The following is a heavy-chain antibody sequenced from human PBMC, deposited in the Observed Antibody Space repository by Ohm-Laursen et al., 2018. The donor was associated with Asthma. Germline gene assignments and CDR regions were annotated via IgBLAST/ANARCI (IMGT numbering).Heavy chain of an antibody. CDR3: ARARLRPPLIWYCFDY. Sequence: SSVKVSCKASGGTFSSYAISWVRQAPGQGLEWMGGIIPIFGTANYAQKFQGRVTITADESTSTAYMELSSLRSEDTAVYYCARARLRPPLIWYCFDYWGQGTLVTVSS. CDR2: IIPIFGTA. J-gene: IGHJ4*02. D-gene: IGHD3-16*01. V-gene: IGHV1-69*01. CDR1: GGTFSSYA.